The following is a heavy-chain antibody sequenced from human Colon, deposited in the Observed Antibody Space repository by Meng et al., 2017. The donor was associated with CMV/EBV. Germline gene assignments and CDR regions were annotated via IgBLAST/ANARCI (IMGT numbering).Heavy chain of an antibody. J-gene: IGHJ4*02. CDR3: ARADPSVAMYYFDY. CDR2: IYYTGSA. V-gene: IGHV4-59*13. D-gene: IGHD5-12*01. CDR1: GGSISTYY. Sequence: SETLSLTCNVSGGSISTYYWTWIRQPPGKGLEWIGNIYYTGSAKYNPSLKSRLTISVDTAKNQFSLKLSSVTAADTAIYYCARADPSVAMYYFDYWGSGTLVTVSS.